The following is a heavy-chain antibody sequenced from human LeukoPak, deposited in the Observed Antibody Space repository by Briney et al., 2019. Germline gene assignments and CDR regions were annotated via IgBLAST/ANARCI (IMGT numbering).Heavy chain of an antibody. V-gene: IGHV4-59*01. CDR3: ARGFRGYSGYDWYFDY. CDR2: THYSGST. CDR1: GGSISSYL. J-gene: IGHJ4*02. D-gene: IGHD5-12*01. Sequence: SETLSLICTGSGGSISSYLWNWIRQPPGKGLEWIGYTHYSGSTNYNPSLKSRVTMSLDTSKNQFSLKLSSVTAADTAVYYCARGFRGYSGYDWYFDYWGQGILVTVSS.